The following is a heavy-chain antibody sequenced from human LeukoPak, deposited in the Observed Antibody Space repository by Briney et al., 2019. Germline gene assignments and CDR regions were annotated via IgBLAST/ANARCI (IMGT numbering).Heavy chain of an antibody. CDR3: ARAVVRGVTTPGDAFDI. CDR1: GGTFSSYA. J-gene: IGHJ3*02. CDR2: IIPILGIA. V-gene: IGHV1-69*04. Sequence: ASVKVSCKASGGTFSSYAISWVRQAPGQGLEWMGRIIPILGIANYAQKFQGRVTITADKSTSTAYMELSSLRSGDTAVYYCARAVVRGVTTPGDAFDIWGQGTMVTVSS. D-gene: IGHD3-10*01.